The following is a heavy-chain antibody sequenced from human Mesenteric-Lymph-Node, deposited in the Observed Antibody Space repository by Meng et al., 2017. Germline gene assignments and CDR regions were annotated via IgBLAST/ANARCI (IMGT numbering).Heavy chain of an antibody. V-gene: IGHV1-8*03. D-gene: IGHD3-10*01. J-gene: IGHJ5*02. CDR2: MNPNSGNT. CDR3: ARGYYYGSESYYNDNLFDP. Sequence: ASVKVSCKASGYTFTSYDINWVRQATGQGLEWMGWMNPNSGNTGYAQKFQGRVTITADKSTSTAYMELSSLRSEDTAVYYCARGYYYGSESYYNDNLFDPWGQGTLVTVSS. CDR1: GYTFTSYD.